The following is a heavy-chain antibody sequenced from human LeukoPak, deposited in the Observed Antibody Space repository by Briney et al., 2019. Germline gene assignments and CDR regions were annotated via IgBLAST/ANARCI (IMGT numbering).Heavy chain of an antibody. CDR2: INPSGGSI. J-gene: IGHJ4*02. D-gene: IGHD6-6*01. V-gene: IGHV1-46*01. CDR1: GYTFTSYY. CDR3: ARGFEYSSSSGFWTLAY. Sequence: ASVKVSCKASGYTFTSYYMHWVRQAPGQGLEWMGIINPSGGSISYAQKFQGRVTMTRDMSTSTVYMELSSLRSEDTAVYYCARGFEYSSSSGFWTLAYWGQGTLVTVSS.